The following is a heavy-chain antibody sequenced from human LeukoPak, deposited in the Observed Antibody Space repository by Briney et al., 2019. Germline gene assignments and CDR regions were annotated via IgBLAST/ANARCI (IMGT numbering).Heavy chain of an antibody. Sequence: GGSLRLSCAASGFTFSSYAMSWVRKAPGKGLEWVSAISGSGGSTYYADSVKGRFTISRDNSKNTLYLQMNSLRAEDTAVYYCAKELNVLRYFDRRGGFDYWGQGTLVTVSS. J-gene: IGHJ4*02. CDR2: ISGSGGST. D-gene: IGHD3-9*01. CDR3: AKELNVLRYFDRRGGFDY. CDR1: GFTFSSYA. V-gene: IGHV3-23*01.